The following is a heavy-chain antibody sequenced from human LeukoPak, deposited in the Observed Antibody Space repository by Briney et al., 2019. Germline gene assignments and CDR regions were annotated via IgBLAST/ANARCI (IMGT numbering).Heavy chain of an antibody. CDR3: ATRSSGWYEDFQH. J-gene: IGHJ1*01. D-gene: IGHD6-19*01. CDR1: GYTLTELS. V-gene: IGHV1-24*01. Sequence: ASVNVSCKVSGYTLTELSMHWVRQAPGKGLEWMGGFDPEDGETIYAQKFQGRVTMTEDTSTDTAYMELSSLRSEDTAVYYCATRSSGWYEDFQHWGQGTLVTVSS. CDR2: FDPEDGET.